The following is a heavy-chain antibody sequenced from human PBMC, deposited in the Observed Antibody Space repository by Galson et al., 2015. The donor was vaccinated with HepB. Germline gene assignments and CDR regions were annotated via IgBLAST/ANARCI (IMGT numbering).Heavy chain of an antibody. V-gene: IGHV3-30*04. CDR3: ARALYSDRSADVREALDF. CDR1: GFTFSNYA. Sequence: SLRLSCAASGFTFSNYAMHWVRQAPGKGLEWVSAISKKGSTTLYTDSVKGRFTISRDNSKNTLYLQMSSLRTEDTAIFYCARALYSDRSADVREALDFWGQGTMVIVSS. J-gene: IGHJ3*01. CDR2: ISKKGSTT. D-gene: IGHD3-22*01.